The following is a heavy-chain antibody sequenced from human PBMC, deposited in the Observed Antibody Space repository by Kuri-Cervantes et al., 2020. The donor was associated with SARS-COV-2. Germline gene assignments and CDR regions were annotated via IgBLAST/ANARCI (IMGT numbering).Heavy chain of an antibody. V-gene: IGHV4-59*04. J-gene: IGHJ4*02. CDR3: VGIWSNYRFDY. D-gene: IGHD3-3*01. CDR2: IYHSGST. Sequence: SETLSLTCTVSGGSISSYYWSWIRQPPGKGLEWIGYIYHSGSTYYNPSLKSRVIISVDTSKNQFSLKLTSVTAADTAVYFCVGIWSNYRFDYWGQGTLVTVSS. CDR1: GGSISSYY.